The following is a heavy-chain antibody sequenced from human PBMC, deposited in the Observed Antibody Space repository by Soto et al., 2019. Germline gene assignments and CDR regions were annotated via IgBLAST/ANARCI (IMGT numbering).Heavy chain of an antibody. Sequence: QVQLVQSEAEVKKPGASVKVSCKASGYTFTSYGISWVRQAPGQGLEWMGWINSHNGYTNYAQQFQGRVTMTTDTSTSTAYMELRSLRSDDTAVYYCVREVCSSTSCSVGNYGMDVWGQGTTVTVSS. CDR2: INSHNGYT. J-gene: IGHJ6*02. V-gene: IGHV1-18*01. CDR3: VREVCSSTSCSVGNYGMDV. D-gene: IGHD2-2*01. CDR1: GYTFTSYG.